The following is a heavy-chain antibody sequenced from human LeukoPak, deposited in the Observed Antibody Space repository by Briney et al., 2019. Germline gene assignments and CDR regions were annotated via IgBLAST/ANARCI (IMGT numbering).Heavy chain of an antibody. V-gene: IGHV1-69*13. J-gene: IGHJ4*02. CDR2: IIPIFGTA. CDR3: ARDPMTTVTADDY. CDR1: GGTFSSYA. Sequence: VASVKVSCKASGGTFSSYAISWVRQAPGQGLEWMGGIIPIFGTANYAQKFQGRVTITADESTGTAYMELSSLRSEDTAVYYCARDPMTTVTADDYWGQGTLVTVSS. D-gene: IGHD4-17*01.